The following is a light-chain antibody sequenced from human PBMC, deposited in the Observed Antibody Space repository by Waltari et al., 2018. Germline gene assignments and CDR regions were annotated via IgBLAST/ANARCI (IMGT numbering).Light chain of an antibody. CDR1: QSISPW. V-gene: IGKV1-5*03. CDR2: KAS. J-gene: IGKJ1*01. Sequence: DIQMTQSPSTLSASVGDRVTITCRASQSISPWLAWYQQKPVKAPKLLISKASSLESGVPSRFSGSGSGTLFTLTISSLQSDDFATYYCQHFITYPRTFGQGTKVEIK. CDR3: QHFITYPRT.